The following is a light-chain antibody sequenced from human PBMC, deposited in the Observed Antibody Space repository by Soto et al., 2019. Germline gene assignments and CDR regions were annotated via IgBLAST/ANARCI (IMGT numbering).Light chain of an antibody. J-gene: IGKJ1*01. CDR2: WAS. V-gene: IGKV4-1*01. Sequence: IVMTQSPDSLAVSLGERATINCKSSQSVFSNSNNKNCIAWYQQKSGQPPKLLIYWASSRESGVPDRFSGGGSGTDFTLTISSLQAEDVATYYCQHYYSIPWTFGQGTKVDIK. CDR3: QHYYSIPWT. CDR1: QSVFSNSNNKNC.